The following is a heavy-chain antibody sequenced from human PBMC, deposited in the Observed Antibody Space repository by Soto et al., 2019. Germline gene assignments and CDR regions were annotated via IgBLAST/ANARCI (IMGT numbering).Heavy chain of an antibody. CDR3: ARWPQLEPRFDY. J-gene: IGHJ4*02. CDR1: GGSISSGGYY. CDR2: IYYSGST. V-gene: IGHV4-31*03. Sequence: QVQLQESGPGLVKPSQTLSLTCTVSGGSISSGGYYWSWIRQHPGKGLEWIGYIYYSGSTYYNPTLKSRVIISVDTSKNQFSRKLSSVTAADTAVYYCARWPQLEPRFDYWGQGTLVTVSS. D-gene: IGHD1-1*01.